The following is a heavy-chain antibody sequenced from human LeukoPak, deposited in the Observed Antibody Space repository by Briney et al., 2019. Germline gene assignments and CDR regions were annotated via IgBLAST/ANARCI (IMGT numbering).Heavy chain of an antibody. D-gene: IGHD3-10*01. Sequence: WETLSLTCAVYGGSFSGYYWSWIRQPPGKGLEWIGEINHSGSTNYNPSLKSRVTISVDTSKNQFSLKLSSVTAADTAVYYCARGRSGSYYNTVYYSYYMDVWGKGTTVTVSS. V-gene: IGHV4-34*01. CDR1: GGSFSGYY. CDR3: ARGRSGSYYNTVYYSYYMDV. CDR2: INHSGST. J-gene: IGHJ6*03.